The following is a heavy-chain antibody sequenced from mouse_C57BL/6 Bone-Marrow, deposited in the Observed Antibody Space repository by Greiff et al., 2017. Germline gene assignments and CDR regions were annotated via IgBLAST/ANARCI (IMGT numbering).Heavy chain of an antibody. CDR1: GYTFTDYY. D-gene: IGHD2-10*01. V-gene: IGHV1-76*01. CDR2: IYPGSGNT. J-gene: IGHJ4*01. CDR3: ARGAYYGNYVYYAMDY. Sequence: QVQLQQSGAELVRPGASVKLSCKASGYTFTDYYINWVKQRPGQGLEWIARIYPGSGNTYYNEKFKGKATLTAEKSSSTAYMQLSSLTSEDSAVYFCARGAYYGNYVYYAMDYWGQGTSVTVSS.